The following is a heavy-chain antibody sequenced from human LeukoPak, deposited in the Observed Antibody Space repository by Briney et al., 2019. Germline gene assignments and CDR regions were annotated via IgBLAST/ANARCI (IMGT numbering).Heavy chain of an antibody. CDR3: ARDVGSGSYYFDY. CDR1: GFTFSSYA. CDR2: ISYDGSNK. D-gene: IGHD1-26*01. V-gene: IGHV3-30*04. J-gene: IGHJ4*02. Sequence: GGSLRLSCAASGFTFSSYAMHWVRQAPGKGLEWVAVISYDGSNKYYADSVKGRFTISRDNSKNTLYLQMNSLRAEDTAVYYCARDVGSGSYYFDYWGQGTLVTVSS.